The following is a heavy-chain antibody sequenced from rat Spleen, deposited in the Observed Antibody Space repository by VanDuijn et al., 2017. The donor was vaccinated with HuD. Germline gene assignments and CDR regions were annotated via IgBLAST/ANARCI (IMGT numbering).Heavy chain of an antibody. J-gene: IGHJ1*01. CDR3: ARGGYGSYIYGFFDF. CDR1: GFSLSSYG. V-gene: IGHV2-13*01. D-gene: IGHD1-3*01. CDR2: IWGNGKT. Sequence: QVQLKESGPGLVQPSQTLSLTCTVSGFSLSSYGVLWVRQPPGKGLEWMGLIWGNGKTNYNSTLKSRLSISRDTSKSQVYLKMNSLQTGDTAMYFCARGGYGSYIYGFFDFWGPGTMVTVSS.